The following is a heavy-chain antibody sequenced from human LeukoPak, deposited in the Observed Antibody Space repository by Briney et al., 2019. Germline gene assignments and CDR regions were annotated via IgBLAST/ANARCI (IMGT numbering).Heavy chain of an antibody. D-gene: IGHD5-18*01. CDR2: IYYSGST. V-gene: IGHV4-59*13. CDR1: GGSISSYY. J-gene: IGHJ4*02. CDR3: ARDWDSYGLFDY. Sequence: SETLSLTYTVSGGSISSYYWSWIRPPPGEGLEWIGYIYYSGSTNYNPSLKSRVTISVDTSKNQFSLKLSSVAAADTAVYYCARDWDSYGLFDYWGQGTLVTVSS.